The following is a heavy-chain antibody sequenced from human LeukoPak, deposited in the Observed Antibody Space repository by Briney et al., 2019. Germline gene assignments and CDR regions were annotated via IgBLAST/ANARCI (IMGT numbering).Heavy chain of an antibody. D-gene: IGHD3-22*01. J-gene: IGHJ3*02. CDR2: IYYSGST. V-gene: IGHV4-59*01. CDR3: ARDKKDYYDSNGRIEAFDI. Sequence: SETLSLTCTVSGGSISSYYWSWIRQPPGKGLEWIGYIYYSGSTNYNPSLKSRVTISVDTSKNQFSLKLSSVTAADTAVYYCARDKKDYYDSNGRIEAFDIWGQGTMVTVSS. CDR1: GGSISSYY.